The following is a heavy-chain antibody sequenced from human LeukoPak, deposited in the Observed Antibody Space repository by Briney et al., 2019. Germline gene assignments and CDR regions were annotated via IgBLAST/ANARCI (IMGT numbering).Heavy chain of an antibody. CDR1: GFIFSNYA. D-gene: IGHD6-6*01. CDR3: AKPSIAARLGGVPWNGDAFDI. V-gene: IGHV3-23*01. J-gene: IGHJ3*02. Sequence: GGSLRLSCAASGFIFSNYAMTWVRQAPGKGLEWVSAISGSGGSTYYADSVKGRFTISRDNSKNTLYLQMNSLRAEDTAVYYCAKPSIAARLGGVPWNGDAFDIWAKGQWSPSLQ. CDR2: ISGSGGST.